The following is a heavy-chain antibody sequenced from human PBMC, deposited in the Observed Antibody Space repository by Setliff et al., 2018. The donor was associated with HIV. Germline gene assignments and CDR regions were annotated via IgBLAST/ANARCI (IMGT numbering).Heavy chain of an antibody. CDR2: IYPGDFDT. J-gene: IGHJ6*03. CDR1: GYNFASSW. Sequence: GESLKISCKGFGYNFASSWIGWVRQMPGKGLEWMGIIYPGDFDTRYSPSFQGQVTISADKSISNAYLRWSSLKASDTAMYYCARPRGGGEHYMDVWGKGTTVTVSS. CDR3: ARPRGGGEHYMDV. D-gene: IGHD3-16*01. V-gene: IGHV5-51*01.